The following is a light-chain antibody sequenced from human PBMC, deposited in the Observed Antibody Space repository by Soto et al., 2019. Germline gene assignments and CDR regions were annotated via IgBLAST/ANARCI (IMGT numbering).Light chain of an antibody. J-gene: IGLJ1*01. CDR2: DVS. Sequence: QAVVTQPASVSGSPGQSITISCTGTSSDVGGYNYVSWYQQHHGKAPKLMIYDVSNRPSGVSYRFSGSKSGNTASLTISGLRAEDEADYYCSSYTSSSTLYVFGTGTKLTVL. V-gene: IGLV2-14*03. CDR1: SSDVGGYNY. CDR3: SSYTSSSTLYV.